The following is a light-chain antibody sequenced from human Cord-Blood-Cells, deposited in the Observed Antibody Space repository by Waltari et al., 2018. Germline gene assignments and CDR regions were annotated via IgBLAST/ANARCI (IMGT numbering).Light chain of an antibody. J-gene: IGKJ4*01. CDR2: AAS. V-gene: IGKV1-39*01. CDR3: QQSYSTPRGVT. CDR1: QSISSY. Sequence: IQMTQSPSSQSASVGDRVTITCRASQSISSYLNWYQQKPGKAPKLLIYAASSLQSGVPSRFSGSGSGTDCTLTISSLQPEDFATYYCQQSYSTPRGVTFGGGTKVEIK.